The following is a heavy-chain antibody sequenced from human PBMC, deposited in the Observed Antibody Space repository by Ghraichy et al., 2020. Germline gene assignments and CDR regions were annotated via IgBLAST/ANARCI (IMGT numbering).Heavy chain of an antibody. CDR2: IYYSGST. CDR3: ASSIAFGVANYYYYYGMDV. D-gene: IGHD3-3*01. J-gene: IGHJ6*02. CDR1: GGSISSYY. V-gene: IGHV4-59*01. Sequence: SQTLSLTCTVSGGSISSYYWSWIRQPPGKGLEWIGYIYYSGSTNYNPSLKSRVTISVDTSKNQFSLKLSSVTAADTAVYYCASSIAFGVANYYYYYGMDVWGQGTTVTVSS.